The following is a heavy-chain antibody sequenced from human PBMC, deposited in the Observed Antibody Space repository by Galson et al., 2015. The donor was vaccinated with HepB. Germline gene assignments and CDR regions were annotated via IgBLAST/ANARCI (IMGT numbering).Heavy chain of an antibody. D-gene: IGHD6-13*01. CDR2: IKQDGSEK. V-gene: IGHV3-7*01. J-gene: IGHJ4*02. CDR1: GFTFSSYW. CDR3: ARERIAAAGSPYYFDY. Sequence: SLRLSCAASGFTFSSYWMSWVRQAPGKGLEWVANIKQDGSEKYYVDSVKGRFTISRDNAKNSLYLQMNSLRAEDTAVYYCARERIAAAGSPYYFDYWGQGTLVTVSS.